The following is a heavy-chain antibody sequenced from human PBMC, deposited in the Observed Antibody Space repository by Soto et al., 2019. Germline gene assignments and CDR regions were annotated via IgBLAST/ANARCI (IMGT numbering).Heavy chain of an antibody. CDR1: GYTFVNYE. V-gene: IGHV1-8*01. Sequence: QVQLVQSGAEVKKPGASVKVSCKASGYTFVNYEIKWVRQATGQGLEWLGWMNPHSGDTFYAQNFQGRVTMTRNTSMTTAYIELNSLKSEDTAVYYCARQQAMDYWGQGTLVTVSS. CDR2: MNPHSGDT. J-gene: IGHJ4*02. CDR3: ARQQAMDY.